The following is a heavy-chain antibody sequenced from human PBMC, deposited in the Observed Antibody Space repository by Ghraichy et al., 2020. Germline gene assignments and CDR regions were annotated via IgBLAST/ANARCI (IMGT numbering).Heavy chain of an antibody. Sequence: GSLRLSCSASGFTFSSYAMHWVRQAPGKGLEYVSAISSNGGSTYYADSVKGRFTISRDNSKNTLYLQMSSLRAEDTAVYYCVKDFDPYCSSTSCYGDYWGQGTLVTVSS. D-gene: IGHD2-2*01. CDR1: GFTFSSYA. J-gene: IGHJ4*02. CDR2: ISSNGGST. CDR3: VKDFDPYCSSTSCYGDY. V-gene: IGHV3-64D*06.